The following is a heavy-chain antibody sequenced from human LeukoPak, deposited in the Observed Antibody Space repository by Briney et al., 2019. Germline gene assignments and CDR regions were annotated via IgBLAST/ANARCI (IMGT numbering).Heavy chain of an antibody. CDR2: IYYSGST. V-gene: IGHV4-59*01. Sequence: SETLSLTCTVSGGSISSYYWSWLRQPPGKGLEWIGYIYYSGSTNYNPSLKSRVTISVDTSKNQFSLKLSPVTAADTAVYYCARVVTTHDAFDIWGQGTMVTVSS. CDR3: ARVVTTHDAFDI. CDR1: GGSISSYY. J-gene: IGHJ3*02. D-gene: IGHD4-23*01.